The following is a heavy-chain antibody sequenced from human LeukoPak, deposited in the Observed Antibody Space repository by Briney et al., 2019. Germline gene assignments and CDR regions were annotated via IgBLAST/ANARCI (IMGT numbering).Heavy chain of an antibody. CDR3: ATVHAPRNKQPYYYDSSGYANWFDP. J-gene: IGHJ5*02. CDR1: GYTLTELS. Sequence: AASVKVSCKVSGYTLTELSMHWVRQAPGKWLEWMGGFDPEGGETIYARKFQGRVTMTEDTSTDTAYMELSSLRSEDTAVYYCATVHAPRNKQPYYYDSSGYANWFDPWGQGTLVTVSS. CDR2: FDPEGGET. D-gene: IGHD3-22*01. V-gene: IGHV1-24*01.